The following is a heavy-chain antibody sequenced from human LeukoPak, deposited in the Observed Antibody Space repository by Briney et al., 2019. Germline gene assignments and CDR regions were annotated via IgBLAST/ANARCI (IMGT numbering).Heavy chain of an antibody. D-gene: IGHD3-3*01. CDR2: ISSSSSTI. CDR3: ARPPGECLLPHLDY. CDR1: GFTFSSYS. J-gene: IGHJ4*02. Sequence: GGSLRLSCAASGFTFSSYSMNWVRQAPGKGLEWVSYISSSSSTIYYADSVKGRFTISRDNAKNSLYLQMNSLRAEDTAVYYCARPPGECLLPHLDYWGQGTLVTVSS. V-gene: IGHV3-48*04.